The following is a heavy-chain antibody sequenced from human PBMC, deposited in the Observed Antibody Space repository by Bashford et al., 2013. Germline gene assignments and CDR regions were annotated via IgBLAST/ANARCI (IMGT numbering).Heavy chain of an antibody. V-gene: IGHV4-30-4*01. CDR1: GGSISRGGYY. Sequence: SETLSLTCTVSGGSISRGGYYWSWIRQHPGKGLEWIGHITDSGKTYYHPSLKSRATISVETSKNQFSLNLSSVTAADTAVYYCARVAFYGSGTYALDYWGQGTLVTVSS. CDR3: ARVAFYGSGTYALDY. J-gene: IGHJ4*02. CDR2: ITDSGKT. D-gene: IGHD3-10*01.